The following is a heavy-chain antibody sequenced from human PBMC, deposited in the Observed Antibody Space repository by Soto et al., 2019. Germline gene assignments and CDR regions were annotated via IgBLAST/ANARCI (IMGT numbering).Heavy chain of an antibody. D-gene: IGHD3-16*01. Sequence: QVQLQESGPGLVKPSQTLSLTCTVSGGSVSSGGYYWSWIRQHPGKGLEWIGYIYYSGSTYYNPSLKSRVTISVDTSKNQFSLKLSSVTAADTAVYYCARLSNPWGNSVMDYWGQGTLVTVSS. J-gene: IGHJ4*02. CDR3: ARLSNPWGNSVMDY. CDR1: GGSVSSGGYY. CDR2: IYYSGST. V-gene: IGHV4-31*03.